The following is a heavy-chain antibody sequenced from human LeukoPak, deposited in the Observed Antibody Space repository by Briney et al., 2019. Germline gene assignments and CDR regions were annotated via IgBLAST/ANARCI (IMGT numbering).Heavy chain of an antibody. Sequence: GGSLRLSCAASGFTFSSHGMHWVRQAPGKGLEWVAVIWYDGSNKYYVDSVKGRFTISRDNTKNTVYVQMNSLRAEDTAVYYCARWGDGKMFDYWGQGTLVTVSP. V-gene: IGHV3-33*01. CDR1: GFTFSSHG. CDR2: IWYDGSNK. J-gene: IGHJ4*02. CDR3: ARWGDGKMFDY. D-gene: IGHD3-10*01.